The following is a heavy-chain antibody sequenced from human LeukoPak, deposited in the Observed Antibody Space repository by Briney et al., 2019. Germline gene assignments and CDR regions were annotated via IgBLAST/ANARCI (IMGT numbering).Heavy chain of an antibody. CDR1: GFTFNNYW. J-gene: IGHJ5*02. D-gene: IGHD6-19*01. Sequence: GGSLRLSCVASGFTFNNYWMHWLRQAPGKGLVWVSHIKTDGSTTNYADSVRGRFTISRDNAKNTLYLQMNSLRVEDTAVYYCPRDFVSGSVDPWGQGTLVTVSS. CDR3: PRDFVSGSVDP. V-gene: IGHV3-74*01. CDR2: IKTDGSTT.